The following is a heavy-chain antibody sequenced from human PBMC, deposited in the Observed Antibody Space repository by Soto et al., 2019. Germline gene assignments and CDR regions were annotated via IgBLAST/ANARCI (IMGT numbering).Heavy chain of an antibody. CDR1: GYTFTGYA. V-gene: IGHV1-3*01. CDR2: INAGNGNT. CDR3: ARKSGYYLYGY. D-gene: IGHD3-22*01. Sequence: ASVKVSCKASGYTFTGYAMHWVRQAPGQRLEWMGCINAGNGNTKYSKKFQGRVTITRDTSAGTPYMELSSLRSEDTAVYYCARKSGYYLYGYWGQGTLVTVSS. J-gene: IGHJ4*02.